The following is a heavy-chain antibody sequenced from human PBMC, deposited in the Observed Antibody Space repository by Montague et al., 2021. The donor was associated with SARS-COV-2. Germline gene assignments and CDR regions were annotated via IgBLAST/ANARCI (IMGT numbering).Heavy chain of an antibody. CDR3: TRGGWELPGFDY. CDR1: GGSISSYY. V-gene: IGHV4-59*01. CDR2: IYYSGST. J-gene: IGHJ4*02. Sequence: SETLSLTCTVSGGSISSYYWSWIRQPPGKGLEWIGCIYYSGSTXXXPSXKCRVSISVDTSKNQFSLKLTSVTAADTAVYYCTRGGWELPGFDYWGQGTLVTVSS. D-gene: IGHD1-26*01.